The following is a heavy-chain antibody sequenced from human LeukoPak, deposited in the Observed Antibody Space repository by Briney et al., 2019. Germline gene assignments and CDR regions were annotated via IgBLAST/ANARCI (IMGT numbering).Heavy chain of an antibody. CDR1: GFTFSSYG. CDR2: IRYDGSNK. J-gene: IGHJ4*02. CDR3: ARAPSGSSPYYFDY. Sequence: QPGGSLRLSCAASGFTFSSYGMHWVRQAPGKGLEWVAFIRYDGSNKYYADSVKGRFTISRDNSKNTLYLQMNSLRAEDTAVYYCARAPSGSSPYYFDYWGQGTLVTVSS. D-gene: IGHD3-10*01. V-gene: IGHV3-30*02.